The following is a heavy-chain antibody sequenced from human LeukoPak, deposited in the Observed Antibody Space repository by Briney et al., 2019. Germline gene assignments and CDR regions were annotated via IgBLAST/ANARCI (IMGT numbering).Heavy chain of an antibody. CDR2: IRHDRSEK. CDR1: GFTFSSYW. V-gene: IGHV3-7*01. D-gene: IGHD5-18*01. Sequence: GGSLRLSCAASGFTFSSYWMSWVRQAPGKGLEWVANIRHDRSEKYYVDSVKGRFTISRDNAKDSLYLQMNSLRVEDTAVYYCARGGSRQYNFWGQGTLVTVSS. CDR3: ARGGSRQYNF. J-gene: IGHJ4*02.